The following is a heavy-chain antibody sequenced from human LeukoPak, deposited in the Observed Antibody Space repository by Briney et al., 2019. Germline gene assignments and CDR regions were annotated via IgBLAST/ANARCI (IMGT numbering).Heavy chain of an antibody. D-gene: IGHD3-22*01. CDR2: IPYDGSNK. Sequence: GRSLRLSCAASGFTFSSYAMHWVRLAPGKGLEWVAVIPYDGSNKYYADSVKGRFTISRDNSKNTLYLQMNSLRAEDTAVYYCARDHIVVVITGVDYWGQGTLVTVSS. CDR3: ARDHIVVVITGVDY. J-gene: IGHJ4*02. V-gene: IGHV3-30-3*01. CDR1: GFTFSSYA.